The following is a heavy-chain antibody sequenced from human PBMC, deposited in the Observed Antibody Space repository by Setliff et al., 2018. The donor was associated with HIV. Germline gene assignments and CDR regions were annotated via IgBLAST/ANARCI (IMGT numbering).Heavy chain of an antibody. CDR1: GHTFTNYA. CDR2: INPGNGNT. Sequence: GASVKVSCKASGHTFTNYAIHWVRQAPGQRLEWMGWINPGNGNTKYSQKFQGRVTITRDTSATTAYMGLSSLRSEDTAIFYCARETNSGYSSGWYEGGVYYFDYWGQGTLVTVSS. J-gene: IGHJ4*02. V-gene: IGHV1-3*01. D-gene: IGHD6-19*01. CDR3: ARETNSGYSSGWYEGGVYYFDY.